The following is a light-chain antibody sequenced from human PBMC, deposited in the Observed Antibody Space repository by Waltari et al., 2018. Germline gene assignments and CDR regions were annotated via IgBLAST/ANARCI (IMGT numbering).Light chain of an antibody. Sequence: EIVLTQSPGTLSLSPGEGATLSCRASQYVNIRYLAWYQQKPGQAPGLLIYDTSTRAAGIPDRFSGSGSGRDFTLTISRLEPEDFAVYYCQQDDTLPRVTFGGGTKVEIK. CDR1: QYVNIRY. J-gene: IGKJ4*02. CDR2: DTS. CDR3: QQDDTLPRVT. V-gene: IGKV3-20*01.